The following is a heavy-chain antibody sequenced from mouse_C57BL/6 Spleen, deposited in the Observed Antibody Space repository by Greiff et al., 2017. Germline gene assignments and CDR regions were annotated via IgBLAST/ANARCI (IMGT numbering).Heavy chain of an antibody. CDR2: ISSGSSTI. J-gene: IGHJ1*03. V-gene: IGHV5-17*01. CDR1: GFTFSDYG. Sequence: EVQVVESGGGLVKPGGSLKLSCAASGFTFSDYGMHWVRQAPEKGLEWVAYISSGSSTIYYADTVKGRFTISRDNAKNTLFLQMTSLRSEDTAMYYCARLYWYFDVWGTGTTVTVSS. CDR3: ARLYWYFDV.